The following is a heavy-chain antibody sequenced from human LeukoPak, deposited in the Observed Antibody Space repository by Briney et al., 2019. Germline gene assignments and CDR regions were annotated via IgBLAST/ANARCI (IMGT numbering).Heavy chain of an antibody. J-gene: IGHJ4*02. Sequence: SETLSLTCTVSGGSISSYYWSWIRQPPGKGLEWIGYIYYSGSTNYNPPLKSRVTISVDTSKNQFSLKLSSVTAADTAVYYCARHHPTVANFDYWGQGTLVTVSS. CDR3: ARHHPTVANFDY. V-gene: IGHV4-59*08. D-gene: IGHD5-12*01. CDR1: GGSISSYY. CDR2: IYYSGST.